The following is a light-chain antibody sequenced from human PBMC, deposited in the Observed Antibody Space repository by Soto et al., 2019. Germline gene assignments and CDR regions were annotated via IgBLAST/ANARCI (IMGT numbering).Light chain of an antibody. J-gene: IGLJ1*01. CDR1: SSDVGSYNL. V-gene: IGLV2-23*01. CDR2: EGN. Sequence: QSALTQPAAVSGSPGQSSTISCTGTSSDVGSYNLVSWYQQHPGKAPKLMIYEGNKRPSGVSNRFSGSKTANTASLTISGLQTEDEANYYCCSYAGTNTFIFGTGSKLTAL. CDR3: CSYAGTNTFI.